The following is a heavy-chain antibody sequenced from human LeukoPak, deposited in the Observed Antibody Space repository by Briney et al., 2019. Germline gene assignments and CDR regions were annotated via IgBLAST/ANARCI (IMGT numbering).Heavy chain of an antibody. Sequence: QTGGSLRLSCAASGFTFDDYAMHWVRQAPGKGLEWVSGISWNSGSIGYADSVKGRFTISRDNAKNSLYLQMNSLRAEDTALYYCAKGKYSNLRGPFDYWGQGTLVTVSS. CDR1: GFTFDDYA. CDR3: AKGKYSNLRGPFDY. D-gene: IGHD6-6*01. V-gene: IGHV3-9*01. J-gene: IGHJ4*02. CDR2: ISWNSGSI.